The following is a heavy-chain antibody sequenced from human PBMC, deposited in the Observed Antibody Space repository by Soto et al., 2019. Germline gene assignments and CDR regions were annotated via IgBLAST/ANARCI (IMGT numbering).Heavy chain of an antibody. Sequence: QVQLVQSGAEVKKPGASVKVSCKASGYTFTSYYMHWVRQAPGQGLEWMGIINPSGGSTSYAQKFQGRVTMTRDTSTCTVYMELSSLRSEDTAVYYCARGGTVTTSFYYYYGMDVWGQGTTVTVSS. J-gene: IGHJ6*02. V-gene: IGHV1-46*01. CDR3: ARGGTVTTSFYYYYGMDV. CDR1: GYTFTSYY. CDR2: INPSGGST. D-gene: IGHD4-17*01.